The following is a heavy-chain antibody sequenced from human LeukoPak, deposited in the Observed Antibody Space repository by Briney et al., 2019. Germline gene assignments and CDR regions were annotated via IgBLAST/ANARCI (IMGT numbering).Heavy chain of an antibody. V-gene: IGHV3-48*02. D-gene: IGHD1-26*01. CDR2: ISSSSGTI. CDR1: GFTFGTYN. Sequence: GGSLRLSCAASGFTFGTYNMNWVRQAPGKGLEWGSFISSSSGTIYSTDSVKCRFTIFRDNAKNSMYLQMNSLRDEDTAVYYCARDTVGATRVRYFDSWGQGALVAVSS. J-gene: IGHJ4*02. CDR3: ARDTVGATRVRYFDS.